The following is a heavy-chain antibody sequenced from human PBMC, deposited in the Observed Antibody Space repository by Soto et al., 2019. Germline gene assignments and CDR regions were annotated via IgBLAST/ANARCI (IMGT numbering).Heavy chain of an antibody. D-gene: IGHD1-20*01. V-gene: IGHV3-23*01. CDR1: GFTFSTYA. CDR2: ISAGGEST. CDR3: AHPRGYGIFDAYDI. Sequence: EVQLLESGGGLVQPGGSLRLSCEAPGFTFSTYAMSWVRQAPGKGLEWVSAISAGGESTYSADSVKGRFTISRDNSMHALYLQMRRLRIEDTAVYFCAHPRGYGIFDAYDIWGQGTMVTVSS. J-gene: IGHJ3*02.